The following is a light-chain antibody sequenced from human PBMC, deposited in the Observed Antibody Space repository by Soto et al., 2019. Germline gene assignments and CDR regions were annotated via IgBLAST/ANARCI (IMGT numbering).Light chain of an antibody. CDR1: QSVSSSY. CDR2: DAS. J-gene: IGKJ5*01. CDR3: QQYGSSPLYT. Sequence: ENVLTQSPGTLSLSPGERATLSCGASQSVSSSYLAWYQQKPGLAPRLLIYDASSRATGIPDRLSGSGSGTDFTLTISRLEPEDFAVYYCQQYGSSPLYTFGQGTRLEI. V-gene: IGKV3D-20*01.